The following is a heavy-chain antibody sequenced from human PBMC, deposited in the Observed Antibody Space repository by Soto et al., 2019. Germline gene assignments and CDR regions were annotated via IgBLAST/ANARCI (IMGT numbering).Heavy chain of an antibody. CDR1: GYSFTSYW. CDR3: ARHIRLGWPSRSYYYYGMDV. CDR2: IDPSDSYT. Sequence: PGESLKISCKGSGYSFTSYWISWVRQMPGKGLEWMGRIDPSDSYTNYSPSFQGHVTISADKSISTAYLQWSSLKASDTAMYYCARHIRLGWPSRSYYYYGMDVWGQGTTVTVSS. V-gene: IGHV5-10-1*01. J-gene: IGHJ6*02. D-gene: IGHD6-19*01.